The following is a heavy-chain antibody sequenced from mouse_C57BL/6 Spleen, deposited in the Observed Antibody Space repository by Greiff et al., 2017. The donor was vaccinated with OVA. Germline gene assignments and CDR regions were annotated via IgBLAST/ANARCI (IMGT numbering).Heavy chain of an antibody. D-gene: IGHD1-1*01. Sequence: QVQLQQPGAELVKPGASVKLSCKASGYTFTSYWMHWVKQRPGRGLEWIGRIDPNSGGTKYNEKFKSKATLTVDKPSSTAYMQLSSLTSEDSAVHYCARGEGTVVAPYYAMDYWGQGTSVTVSS. J-gene: IGHJ4*01. CDR1: GYTFTSYW. CDR3: ARGEGTVVAPYYAMDY. V-gene: IGHV1-72*01. CDR2: IDPNSGGT.